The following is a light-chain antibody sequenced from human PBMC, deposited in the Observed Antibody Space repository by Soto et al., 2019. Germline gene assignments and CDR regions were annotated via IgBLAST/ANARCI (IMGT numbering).Light chain of an antibody. CDR1: SSNIGGGYD. V-gene: IGLV1-40*01. Sequence: QAVVTQPPSVSGAPGQRVTISCTGSSSNIGGGYDVHWYQQLPGTAPKLLIYGSSNRPSGVPDRFSGSKSGTSASLAITGLQAEDEADYYCQSYDSSLSGSVFGGGTKLTVL. CDR3: QSYDSSLSGSV. J-gene: IGLJ2*01. CDR2: GSS.